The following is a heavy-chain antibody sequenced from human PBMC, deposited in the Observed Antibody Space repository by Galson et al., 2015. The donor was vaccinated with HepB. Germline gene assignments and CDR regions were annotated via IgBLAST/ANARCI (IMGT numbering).Heavy chain of an antibody. CDR1: GDSVSSSTGA. V-gene: IGHV6-1*01. CDR3: ASGSSALDY. J-gene: IGHJ4*02. Sequence: AISGDSVSSSTGAWSWIRQSPSRGLEWLGRTFYRSKWYYEYAVSVKSRLMINPDTSKNQFSLQLNSVTPEDTAVYYCASGSSALDYWGQGLLVTVSS. D-gene: IGHD6-19*01. CDR2: TFYRSKWYY.